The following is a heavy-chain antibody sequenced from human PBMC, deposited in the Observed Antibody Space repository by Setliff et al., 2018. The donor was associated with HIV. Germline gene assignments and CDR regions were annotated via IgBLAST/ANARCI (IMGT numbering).Heavy chain of an antibody. V-gene: IGHV1-18*01. J-gene: IGHJ4*02. CDR3: AREVEQQLVLRRASLRSLDY. CDR2: ISAYNGNT. D-gene: IGHD6-13*01. Sequence: ASVKVSCKASGYTFTSYGISWVRQAPGQRLEWMGWISAYNGNTNYAQKLQGRVTMTTDTSTSTAYMELRSLRSDDTAVYYCAREVEQQLVLRRASLRSLDYWGQGTLVTV. CDR1: GYTFTSYG.